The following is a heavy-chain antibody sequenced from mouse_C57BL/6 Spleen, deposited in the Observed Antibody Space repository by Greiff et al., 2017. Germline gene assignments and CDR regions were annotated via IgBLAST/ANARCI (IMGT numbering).Heavy chain of an antibody. CDR2: IYPGSGST. CDR1: GYTFTSYW. CDR3: ARDGGDYAWFAY. V-gene: IGHV1-55*01. D-gene: IGHD2-13*01. Sequence: VQLQQPGAELVKPGASVKMSCKASGYTFTSYWITWVKQRPGQGLEWIGDIYPGSGSTNYNEKFKSKATLTVDTSSSTAYMQLSSLASEDSAVYYCARDGGDYAWFAYWGQGTLVTVSA. J-gene: IGHJ3*01.